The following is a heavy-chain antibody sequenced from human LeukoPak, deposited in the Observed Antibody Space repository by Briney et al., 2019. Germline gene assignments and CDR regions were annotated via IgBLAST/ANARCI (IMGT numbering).Heavy chain of an antibody. D-gene: IGHD6-13*01. CDR2: ILFDGSNK. CDR1: GFTFSSYA. CDR3: AREVILAAGTFQTKYYYYMDV. V-gene: IGHV3-30*04. Sequence: GGSVTLSCAASGFTFSSYAMQWVRQAPGKGLEWVAVILFDGSNKDYTDSVKGRLTIARDNSKNTLYLQMNSLRAEDTAVYNCAREVILAAGTFQTKYYYYMDVWGKGTTVTVSS. J-gene: IGHJ6*03.